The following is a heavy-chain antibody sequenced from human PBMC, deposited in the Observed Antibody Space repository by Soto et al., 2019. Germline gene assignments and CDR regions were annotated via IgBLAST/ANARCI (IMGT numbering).Heavy chain of an antibody. D-gene: IGHD3-10*01. V-gene: IGHV1-24*01. CDR1: GYTLTELS. J-gene: IGHJ6*02. Sequence: ASVKVYCKVSGYTLTELSMHWVRQAPGKGLEWMGGFDPEDGETIYAQKFQGRVTMTEDTSTDTAYMELSSLRSEDTAVYYCATEYGSGSYYRKRYYYYGMDVWGQGTTVTVSS. CDR2: FDPEDGET. CDR3: ATEYGSGSYYRKRYYYYGMDV.